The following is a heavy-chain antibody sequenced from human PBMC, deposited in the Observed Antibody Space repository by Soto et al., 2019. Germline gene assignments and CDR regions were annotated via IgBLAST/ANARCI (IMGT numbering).Heavy chain of an antibody. Sequence: QVQLQESGPGLVKASQTLSLTCTVSGGTITTGGHFWSWIRQYPGKGLEWIGYIYYSGTTHYNPSLKSRVTISIETSKNQFSLNLSSVTAADTAVYYCARVVSGSYLAYWGQGTLVTVSS. J-gene: IGHJ4*02. CDR3: ARVVSGSYLAY. V-gene: IGHV4-31*03. CDR1: GGTITTGGHF. D-gene: IGHD1-26*01. CDR2: IYYSGTT.